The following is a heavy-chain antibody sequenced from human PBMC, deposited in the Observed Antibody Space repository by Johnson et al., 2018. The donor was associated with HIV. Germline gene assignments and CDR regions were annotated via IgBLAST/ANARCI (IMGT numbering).Heavy chain of an antibody. Sequence: VQLVESGRGVVQPGTSLRLSCAASGFTFSSYAMHWVRPAPGKGLEYVSAISSNGGSTYYANSVKGRFTISRDNSKNTLYLQMGSLRAEDIAVYYCAKTLSPYYYDSSGYYQPFDAFDIWGQGTTVTVSS. V-gene: IGHV3-64*01. CDR1: GFTFSSYA. CDR2: ISSNGGST. CDR3: AKTLSPYYYDSSGYYQPFDAFDI. D-gene: IGHD3-22*01. J-gene: IGHJ3*02.